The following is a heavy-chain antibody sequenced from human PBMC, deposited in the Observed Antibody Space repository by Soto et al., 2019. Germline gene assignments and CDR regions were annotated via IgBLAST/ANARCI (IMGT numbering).Heavy chain of an antibody. Sequence: GGSLRLSCAASGFTFSSYWMSWVRQAPGKGLEWVANIKQDGSEKYYVDSVKGRFTISRDNAKNSLYLQMNSLRAEDTAVYYCARGPLVRVVPAVSWFDPWGQGTLVTVSS. D-gene: IGHD2-2*01. CDR3: ARGPLVRVVPAVSWFDP. CDR1: GFTFSSYW. V-gene: IGHV3-7*04. CDR2: IKQDGSEK. J-gene: IGHJ5*02.